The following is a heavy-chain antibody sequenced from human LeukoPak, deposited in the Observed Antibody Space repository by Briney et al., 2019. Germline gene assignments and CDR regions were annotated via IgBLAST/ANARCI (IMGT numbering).Heavy chain of an antibody. J-gene: IGHJ4*02. Sequence: SETLSLTCAVYGGSFSGYYWSWIRQPPGKGLEWIGEINHSGSTNYNPSLKSRVTISVDTSKNQFSLKLSSVTAADTAVYYCARRKITMIAVVTRYYFDYWGQGTLVTVSS. D-gene: IGHD3-22*01. V-gene: IGHV4-34*01. CDR1: GGSFSGYY. CDR2: INHSGST. CDR3: ARRKITMIAVVTRYYFDY.